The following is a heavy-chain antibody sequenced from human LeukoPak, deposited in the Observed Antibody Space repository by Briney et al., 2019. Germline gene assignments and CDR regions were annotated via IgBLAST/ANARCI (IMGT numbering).Heavy chain of an antibody. CDR1: GYTFTSYG. V-gene: IGHV1-18*01. D-gene: IGHD6-19*01. CDR3: ARDLGYSSGWSGGY. CDR2: ISACNGNT. J-gene: IGHJ4*02. Sequence: AASVKVSCKASGYTFTSYGISWVRRAPGQGLEWMGWISACNGNTNYAQKLQGRVTMTTDTSTSTAYMELRSLRSDDTAVYYCARDLGYSSGWSGGYWGQGTLVTVSS.